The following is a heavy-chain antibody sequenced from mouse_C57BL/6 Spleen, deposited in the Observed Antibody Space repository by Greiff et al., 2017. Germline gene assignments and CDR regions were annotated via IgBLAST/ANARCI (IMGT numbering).Heavy chain of an antibody. CDR2: ISYDGSN. D-gene: IGHD2-2*01. CDR1: GYSITSGYY. V-gene: IGHV3-6*01. CDR3: ARGDYGYGFAY. J-gene: IGHJ3*01. Sequence: VQLKESGPGLVKPSQSLSLTCSVTGYSITSGYYWNWIRQFPGNKLEWMGYISYDGSNNYNPSLKNRISITRDTSKNQFFLKLNSVTTEDTATYYCARGDYGYGFAYWGQGTLVTVSA.